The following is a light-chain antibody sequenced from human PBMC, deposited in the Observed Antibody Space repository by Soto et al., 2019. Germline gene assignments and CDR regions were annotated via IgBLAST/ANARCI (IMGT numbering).Light chain of an antibody. V-gene: IGKV1-5*01. CDR3: QQYKSYSPRT. CDR2: DAS. CDR1: QSISNH. Sequence: DIQMTQSPSSLSASVEDRVIITCRASQSISNHLNWYQQRPGKAPQLLISDASRLESGVPSRFSGSGSGTEFTLTISSLQPDDSATYYCQQYKSYSPRTFGQGTKVDIK. J-gene: IGKJ1*01.